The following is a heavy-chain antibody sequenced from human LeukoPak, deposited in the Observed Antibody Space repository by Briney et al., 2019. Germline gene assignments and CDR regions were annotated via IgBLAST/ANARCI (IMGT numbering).Heavy chain of an antibody. Sequence: PGGSLRLSCAASGFTFSSYAMSWVRQAPGKGLEWVSAISGSGGSTYYADSVKGRFTISRDNSKNTLYLQMNSLRAEDTAVYYCAKGRGYSYGTYYFDYWGQGTLVTVSS. V-gene: IGHV3-23*01. CDR3: AKGRGYSYGTYYFDY. D-gene: IGHD5-18*01. J-gene: IGHJ4*02. CDR2: ISGSGGST. CDR1: GFTFSSYA.